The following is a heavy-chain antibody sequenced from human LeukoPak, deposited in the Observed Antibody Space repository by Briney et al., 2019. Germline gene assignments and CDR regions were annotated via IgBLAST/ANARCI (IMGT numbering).Heavy chain of an antibody. D-gene: IGHD3-3*01. CDR3: ATFGVVTRYFDY. J-gene: IGHJ4*02. CDR2: ISSNGGST. CDR1: GFTFSSYA. Sequence: HAGGSLRLSCAASGFTFSSYAMHWVRQAPGKGLEYVSAISSNGGSTYYANSVKGRFTISRDNSKNTLYLQMGSLRAEDMAVYYCATFGVVTRYFDYWGQGTLVTVSS. V-gene: IGHV3-64*01.